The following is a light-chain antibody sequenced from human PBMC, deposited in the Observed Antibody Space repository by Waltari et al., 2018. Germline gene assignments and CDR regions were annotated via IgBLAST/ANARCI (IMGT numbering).Light chain of an antibody. CDR1: SSDVGASTY. CDR3: SSYISSSTLEL. Sequence: QSALTQPASVSGSPGQSITISCTGTSSDVGASTYVSCYQQHPGKAPKLMIYDVSNRPSGVSNRFSGSKSGNTASLTISGLQAEDEADYYCSSYISSSTLELFGGGTSLTVL. J-gene: IGLJ2*01. V-gene: IGLV2-14*03. CDR2: DVS.